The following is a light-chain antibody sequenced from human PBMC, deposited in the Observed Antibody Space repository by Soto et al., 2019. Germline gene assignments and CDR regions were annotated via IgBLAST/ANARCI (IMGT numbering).Light chain of an antibody. CDR2: DAS. CDR1: QSVSSY. Sequence: ETVFTHSPVTLSLSPGERATLSFMASQSVSSYLAWYQQKPGQAPRLLIYDASNRATGIPARFSGSGSGTDFTLTISSLEPEDFAVYYCQKRSNWLLTCGGGNTGDIK. J-gene: IGKJ4*01. CDR3: QKRSNWLLT. V-gene: IGKV3-11*01.